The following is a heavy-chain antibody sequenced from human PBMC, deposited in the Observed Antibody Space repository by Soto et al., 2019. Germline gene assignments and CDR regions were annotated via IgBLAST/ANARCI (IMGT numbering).Heavy chain of an antibody. D-gene: IGHD3-10*01. CDR2: ISPYNGNT. CDR3: ARVPTPTHGDSNKNNFLDP. J-gene: IGHJ5*02. Sequence: QVQLVQSGVEVKKPGASVKVSCKASGYTFVDYGFSWVRQAPGQGLEWMGWISPYNGNTHYVETFQGRVTMTTDTSTSTAFMELRTLTSDETAVYYCARVPTPTHGDSNKNNFLDPWGQGTLVTVSS. CDR1: GYTFVDYG. V-gene: IGHV1-18*04.